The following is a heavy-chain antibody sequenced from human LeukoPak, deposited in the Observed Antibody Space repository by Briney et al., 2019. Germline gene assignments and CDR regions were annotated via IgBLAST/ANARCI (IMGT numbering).Heavy chain of an antibody. CDR2: IRSKVYGGTT. J-gene: IGHJ4*02. V-gene: IGHV3-49*03. CDR1: GFTFGDYA. Sequence: PGGSLRLSCTASGFTFGDYAMSWFRQAPGKGLEWVGFIRSKVYGGTTEYAASVKGRFTISRDDSKSIAYLQMNSLKTEDTAVYYCTRVRRYVLMVYAIKGFDYWGQGTLVTVSS. CDR3: TRVRRYVLMVYAIKGFDY. D-gene: IGHD2-8*01.